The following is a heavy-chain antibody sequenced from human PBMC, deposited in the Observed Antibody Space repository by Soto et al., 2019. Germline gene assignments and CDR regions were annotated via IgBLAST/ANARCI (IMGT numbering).Heavy chain of an antibody. CDR3: TTEADGGYCSSTSCYPRQEYYYYGMDV. CDR1: GFAFSNAW. J-gene: IGHJ6*02. Sequence: GGSLRLSCAASGFAFSNAWMSWVRQAPGKGLEWVGRIKSKTDGGTTDYAAPVKGRFTISRDDSKNTLYLQMNSLKTEDTAVYYCTTEADGGYCSSTSCYPRQEYYYYGMDVWGQGTTVTVSS. CDR2: IKSKTDGGTT. V-gene: IGHV3-15*01. D-gene: IGHD2-2*01.